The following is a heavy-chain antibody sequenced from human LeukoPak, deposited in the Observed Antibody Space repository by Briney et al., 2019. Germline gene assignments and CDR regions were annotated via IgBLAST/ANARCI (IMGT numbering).Heavy chain of an antibody. D-gene: IGHD5-24*01. Sequence: GGSLRLSCAASGFTFSDYYMSWIRQAPGKGLEWVSYISSSSSYTNYADSVKGRFTISRDNAKNSLYLQMNSLRAEDTAVCYCAGGWLQWDDAFDIWGQGTMVTVSS. J-gene: IGHJ3*02. CDR3: AGGWLQWDDAFDI. CDR2: ISSSSSYT. V-gene: IGHV3-11*03. CDR1: GFTFSDYY.